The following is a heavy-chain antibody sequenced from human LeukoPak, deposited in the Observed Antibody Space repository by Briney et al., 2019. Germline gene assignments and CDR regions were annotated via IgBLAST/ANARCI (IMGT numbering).Heavy chain of an antibody. V-gene: IGHV6-1*01. CDR1: GDSVSSNSVT. J-gene: IGHJ5*02. Sequence: SQTLSLTCATSGDSVSSNSVTWNWIRQSPSRGLEWLGRTYYRSTWYNDYAVSVRGRITVNPDTSKNQFSLHLNSVAPEDTAVYYCARRLTQYDCFDPWGQGILVTVSS. CDR3: ARRLTQYDCFDP. D-gene: IGHD2-2*01. CDR2: TYYRSTWYN.